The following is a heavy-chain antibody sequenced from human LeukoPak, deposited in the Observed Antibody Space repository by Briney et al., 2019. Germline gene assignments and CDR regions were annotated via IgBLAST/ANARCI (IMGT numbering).Heavy chain of an antibody. D-gene: IGHD3-9*01. V-gene: IGHV4-59*08. J-gene: IGHJ3*01. CDR1: GGSITTYY. CDR2: IYYDGTT. Sequence: PSETLSLTCTVSGGSITTYYWSWIRQPPGKGLEWIGYIYYDGTTNYNPSLKSRVTISVDTSKKQFSLRLSSVTAADTAVYYCARRSPYDILTGYHDTFDVWGQGTMVAVSS. CDR3: ARRSPYDILTGYHDTFDV.